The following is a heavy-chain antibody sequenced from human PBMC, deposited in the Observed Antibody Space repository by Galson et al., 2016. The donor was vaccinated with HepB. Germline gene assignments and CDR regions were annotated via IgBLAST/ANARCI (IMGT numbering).Heavy chain of an antibody. J-gene: IGHJ3*02. Sequence: PALVKPTQTLTLTCTLSGISLSTSGMRETWIRQPPGKALEWLARIDWNDDTFYNTSLKTRLTISRDTSKNQVVLTMTNMDPVDTATYYCARTPTFVGAPLALDIWGQGTMVTVPS. V-gene: IGHV2-70*04. D-gene: IGHD1-26*01. CDR1: GISLSTSGMR. CDR3: ARTPTFVGAPLALDI. CDR2: IDWNDDT.